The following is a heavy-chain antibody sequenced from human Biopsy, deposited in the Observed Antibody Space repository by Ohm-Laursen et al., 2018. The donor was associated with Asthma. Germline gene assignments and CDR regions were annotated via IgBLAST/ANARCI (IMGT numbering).Heavy chain of an antibody. Sequence: SSVKVSCKASGDSLGSFVNYAISWVRQAPRQGLEWMGGLIPVLGTADYAQMFEGRVTITADESTSTAYMELSSLRSEDTAVYYCATGYSGSDWIVYYYSGMEVWGQGTTVTVSS. J-gene: IGHJ6*02. CDR1: GDSLGSFVNYA. CDR3: ATGYSGSDWIVYYYSGMEV. CDR2: LIPVLGTA. D-gene: IGHD5-12*01. V-gene: IGHV1-69*01.